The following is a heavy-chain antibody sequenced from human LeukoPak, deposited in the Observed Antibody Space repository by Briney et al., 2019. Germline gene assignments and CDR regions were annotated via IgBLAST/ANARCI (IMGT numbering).Heavy chain of an antibody. Sequence: ASVKGSCKVSGYTLTELSMHWVRQAPGKGLEWMGGFDPEDGETIYAQKFQGRVTMTEDTSTDTAYMELSSLRSEDTAVYYCATVTYWIAAAGTGWFDPWGQGTLVTVSS. D-gene: IGHD6-13*01. CDR3: ATVTYWIAAAGTGWFDP. CDR1: GYTLTELS. CDR2: FDPEDGET. V-gene: IGHV1-24*01. J-gene: IGHJ5*02.